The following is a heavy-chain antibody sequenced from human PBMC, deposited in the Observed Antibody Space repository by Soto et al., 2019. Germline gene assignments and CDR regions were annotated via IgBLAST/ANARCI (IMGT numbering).Heavy chain of an antibody. CDR3: ARASRADAFDI. J-gene: IGHJ3*02. Sequence: QVQLQESGPGLVKPSETLSLTCTVSGGSISTYYWSWIRQPPGEGLEWIGYIYFSGTTNYNPSLKSRVTMSVDTSKIQFSLKLNSVTAADTAMYYCARASRADAFDIWGQGTVVTVSS. V-gene: IGHV4-59*12. CDR2: IYFSGTT. CDR1: GGSISTYY.